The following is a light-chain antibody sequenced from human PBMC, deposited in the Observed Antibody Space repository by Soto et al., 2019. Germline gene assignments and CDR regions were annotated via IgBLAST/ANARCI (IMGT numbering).Light chain of an antibody. V-gene: IGLV7-46*01. J-gene: IGLJ2*01. CDR3: LLSYGGARVV. CDR1: TGAVTSRHY. CDR2: DTS. Sequence: QAVVTQEPSLTVSPGGTVTLTCGSSTGAVTSRHYPYWFQQKPGQAPRTLIYDTSNKHSWTPARFSGSLLGGKAALTLSGAQPEDEAEYHCLLSYGGARVVFGGGTKLTVL.